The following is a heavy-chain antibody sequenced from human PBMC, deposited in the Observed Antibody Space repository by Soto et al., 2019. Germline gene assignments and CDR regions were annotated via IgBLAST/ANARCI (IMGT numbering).Heavy chain of an antibody. CDR2: INDRGSI. J-gene: IGHJ2*01. CDR3: ARESHDILAGPPWVWYFDL. V-gene: IGHV4-34*01. Sequence: QVQLQQWGAGPLRPLETLSLTCGVSGGSFRGYYWAWIRQSPGKGLEWIGEINDRGSINYNPSLKSRVSISVDTSKNHYSLNLGSVTAADTAVYDCARESHDILAGPPWVWYFDLWGRGTLVTVSS. D-gene: IGHD3-9*01. CDR1: GGSFRGYY.